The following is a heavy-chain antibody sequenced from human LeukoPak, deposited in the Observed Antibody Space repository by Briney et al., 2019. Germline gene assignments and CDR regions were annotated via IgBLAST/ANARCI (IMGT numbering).Heavy chain of an antibody. Sequence: SETLSFTCTVSGGSISSYYWSWIRQPAGKGLEWIGRIYTSGSTNYNPSLKSRVTMSVDTSKNQFSLKLSSVTAADTAVYYCARDEYYYDSSGYYAFDYWGQGTLVTVSS. CDR1: GGSISSYY. J-gene: IGHJ4*02. CDR3: ARDEYYYDSSGYYAFDY. D-gene: IGHD3-22*01. V-gene: IGHV4-4*07. CDR2: IYTSGST.